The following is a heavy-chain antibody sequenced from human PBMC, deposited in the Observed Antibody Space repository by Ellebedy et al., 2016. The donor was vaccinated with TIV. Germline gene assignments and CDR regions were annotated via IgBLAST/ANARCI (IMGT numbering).Heavy chain of an antibody. CDR3: AKVIGGYNTPGY. V-gene: IGHV4-34*01. CDR2: INHSGST. J-gene: IGHJ4*02. CDR1: GGSFSGYY. Sequence: SETLSLTCAVYGGSFSGYYWSWIRQPPGKGLEWIGEINHSGSTNYNPSLKSRLTISVDTSKNQFSLKLSSVTAADTAVYYCAKVIGGYNTPGYWGQGTLVTVSS. D-gene: IGHD5-24*01.